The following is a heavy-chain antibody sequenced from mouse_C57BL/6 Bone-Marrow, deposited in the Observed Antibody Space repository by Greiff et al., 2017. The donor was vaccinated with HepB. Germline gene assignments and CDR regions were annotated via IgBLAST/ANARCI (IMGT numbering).Heavy chain of an antibody. D-gene: IGHD1-1*01. Sequence: VQLQQSGPVLVKPGASVKMSCKASGYTFTDYYMNWVKQSHGKSLEWIGVIYPYNGGTSYNQKFKGKATLTVDKSSSTAYMELNSLTSEESAVYYCAREEDYGSSFDYWGQGTTLTVSS. CDR2: IYPYNGGT. CDR1: GYTFTDYY. CDR3: AREEDYGSSFDY. J-gene: IGHJ2*01. V-gene: IGHV1-19*01.